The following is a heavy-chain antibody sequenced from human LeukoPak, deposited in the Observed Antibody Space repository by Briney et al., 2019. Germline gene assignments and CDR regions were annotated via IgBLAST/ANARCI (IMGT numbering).Heavy chain of an antibody. Sequence: GGSLRLSCAASGFSFSTYALYWVRQAPGKGLEWVSRISNTGANTYYADSMKGRFTISRDNSKSTLFLQMNSLRAEDTAVYYCAKDEWYSSNSAFDYWGQGTLVTVSS. CDR1: GFSFSTYA. V-gene: IGHV3-23*01. CDR3: AKDEWYSSNSAFDY. D-gene: IGHD6-13*01. J-gene: IGHJ4*02. CDR2: ISNTGANT.